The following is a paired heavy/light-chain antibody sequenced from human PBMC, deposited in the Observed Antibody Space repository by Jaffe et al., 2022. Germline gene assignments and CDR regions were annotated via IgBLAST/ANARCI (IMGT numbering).Light chain of an antibody. CDR2: DAS. CDR3: QSRVTWPRT. J-gene: IGKJ2*01. Sequence: DIVMTQSPGTLSLSPGERATLSCRASQSISTYMAWYQQRHGQAPRLLIFDASKRAPGIPARFSGSGSGTDFTLTISSLDPEDFAVYYCQSRVTWPRTFGQGTRLEIK. V-gene: IGKV3-11*01. CDR1: QSISTY.
Heavy chain of an antibody. Sequence: QLQLQESGPGLVKPSETLSVTCSVSGGSISSSHFYWTWIRQTPGKGLEWIGSVFYTGTTYYNASLESRVTISVDTSKNQFSLKLTSVSAADTALYYCARDDSYDYPGFDHWGPGILVTVSS. CDR2: VFYTGTT. CDR3: ARDDSYDYPGFDH. CDR1: GGSISSSHFY. D-gene: IGHD3-22*01. V-gene: IGHV4-39*01. J-gene: IGHJ4*02.